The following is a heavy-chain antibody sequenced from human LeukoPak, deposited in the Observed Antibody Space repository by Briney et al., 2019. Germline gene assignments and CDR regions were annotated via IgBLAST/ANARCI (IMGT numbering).Heavy chain of an antibody. CDR3: ARDGRGITAAGSPLVFDY. CDR1: GFSFSGYG. CDR2: IRYDGSTK. Sequence: PGGSLRLSCAASGFSFSGYGMHWVRQDPGKGLEWVAFIRYDGSTKFYADSVKGRFTISRDNSKNTLYLQMNSLRAEDTAVYYCARDGRGITAAGSPLVFDYWGQGTLVTVSS. V-gene: IGHV3-30*02. D-gene: IGHD6-13*01. J-gene: IGHJ4*02.